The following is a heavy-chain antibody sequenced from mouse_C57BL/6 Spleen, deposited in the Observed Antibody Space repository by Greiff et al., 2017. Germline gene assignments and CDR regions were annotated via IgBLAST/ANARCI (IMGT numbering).Heavy chain of an antibody. V-gene: IGHV5-4*01. CDR1: GFTFSSYA. D-gene: IGHD1-1*01. J-gene: IGHJ3*01. Sequence: EVKLMESGGGLVKPGGSLKLSCAASGFTFSSYAMSWVRQTPEKRLEWVATISDGGSYTYYPDNVKGRFTISRDTAKNNLYLQMSHLRSEDTAMYYCARDGGSSRDWFAYWGQGTLVTVSA. CDR2: ISDGGSYT. CDR3: ARDGGSSRDWFAY.